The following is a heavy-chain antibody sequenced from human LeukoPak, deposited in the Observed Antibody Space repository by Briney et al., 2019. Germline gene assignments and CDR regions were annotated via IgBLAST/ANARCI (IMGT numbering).Heavy chain of an antibody. Sequence: QTGGSLRLSCAASGFTFSSYAMHWVRQAPGKGLEWVAVISYDGSNKYYADSVKGRFTISRDNSKNTLYLQMNSLRAEDTAVYYCAKDKSSGWYVFDYWGQGTLVTVSS. CDR2: ISYDGSNK. J-gene: IGHJ4*02. CDR3: AKDKSSGWYVFDY. V-gene: IGHV3-30*04. D-gene: IGHD6-19*01. CDR1: GFTFSSYA.